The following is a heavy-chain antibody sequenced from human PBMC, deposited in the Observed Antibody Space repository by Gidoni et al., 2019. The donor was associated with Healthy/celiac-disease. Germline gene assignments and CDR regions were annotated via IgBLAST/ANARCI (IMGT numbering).Heavy chain of an antibody. Sequence: EVQLVESGGGLVQPGGSLRLSCAASGFTFSSYAMSWVRQAPGKGLGWVSAISGSGGSTYYADSVKGRFTISRDNSKNTLYLKMNSLRAEDTAVYYCAKGLAYYYDSSGVYWGQGTLVTVSS. CDR1: GFTFSSYA. D-gene: IGHD3-22*01. J-gene: IGHJ4*02. V-gene: IGHV3-23*04. CDR3: AKGLAYYYDSSGVY. CDR2: ISGSGGST.